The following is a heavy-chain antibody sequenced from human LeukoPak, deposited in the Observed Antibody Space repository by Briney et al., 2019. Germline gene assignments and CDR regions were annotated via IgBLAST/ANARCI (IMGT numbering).Heavy chain of an antibody. CDR3: ARCRGSGRSGWHFDL. V-gene: IGHV5-51*01. J-gene: IGHJ2*01. CDR1: GYSFTSYW. Sequence: GESLKISCKGSGYSFTSYWIGWVRQMPGKGLEWMGIIYPGDSDTRYSPSFQGQVTISADKSISTAYLQWSSLKASDTAMYYCARCRGSGRSGWHFDLWGRGTLVSVSS. D-gene: IGHD6-19*01. CDR2: IYPGDSDT.